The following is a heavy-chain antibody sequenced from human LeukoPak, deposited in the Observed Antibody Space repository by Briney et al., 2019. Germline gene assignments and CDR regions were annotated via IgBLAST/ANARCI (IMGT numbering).Heavy chain of an antibody. CDR3: ARDGAYGDYDY. Sequence: GGSRRLSCAASGFTFSSYWMHWVRQAPGKGLVWVSRINSDGSSTNYADSVKGRFTISRDNAKNTLYLQMNSLRAEDTAVYYCARDGAYGDYDYWGQGTLVTVSS. CDR1: GFTFSSYW. D-gene: IGHD4-17*01. CDR2: INSDGSST. J-gene: IGHJ4*02. V-gene: IGHV3-74*01.